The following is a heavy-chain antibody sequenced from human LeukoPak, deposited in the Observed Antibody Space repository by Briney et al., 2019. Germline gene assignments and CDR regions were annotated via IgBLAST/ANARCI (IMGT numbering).Heavy chain of an antibody. CDR1: GFTFSNAW. D-gene: IGHD4-17*01. V-gene: IGHV3-15*01. J-gene: IGHJ4*02. CDR2: IKSKTDVGTT. Sequence: PGGSLRLSCAASGFTFSNAWMSWVRQAPGKGLEWVGRIKSKTDVGTTDYAAPVKGRFTISRDDSKNTLYLQMNSLKTEDTAVYYCTTDRDTANDYWGQGTLVTVSS. CDR3: TTDRDTANDY.